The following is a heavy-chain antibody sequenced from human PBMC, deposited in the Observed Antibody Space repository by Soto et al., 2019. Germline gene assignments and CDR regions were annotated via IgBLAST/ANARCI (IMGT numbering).Heavy chain of an antibody. J-gene: IGHJ3*02. V-gene: IGHV1-69*01. D-gene: IGHD4-17*01. CDR1: VGTFSSYA. CDR2: IIPIFGTA. Sequence: QVQLVQSGAEVKKPGSSVQVSCKASVGTFSSYAISWVRQAPGQGLEWMGGIIPIFGTANYAQKFQGRVTSTADESTSTAYMELSSLRSEDTAVYYCASCPRGTTVVTPLGAFDIWGQGTMVTGSS. CDR3: ASCPRGTTVVTPLGAFDI.